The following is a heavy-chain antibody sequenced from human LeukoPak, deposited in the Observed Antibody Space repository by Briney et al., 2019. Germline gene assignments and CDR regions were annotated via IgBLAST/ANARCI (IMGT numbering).Heavy chain of an antibody. V-gene: IGHV3-74*01. Sequence: GGSLRLSCAASGFTFSRYWMHWLSQAPGKGLVWVSRISTDGSSTSYADSVKGRFTISRDNGKNTLYLQMNSLRAEDTAVYYCAIYLTSIPSCMDVWGQGTTVTVSS. J-gene: IGHJ6*02. CDR3: AIYLTSIPSCMDV. CDR2: ISTDGSST. D-gene: IGHD2/OR15-2a*01. CDR1: GFTFSRYW.